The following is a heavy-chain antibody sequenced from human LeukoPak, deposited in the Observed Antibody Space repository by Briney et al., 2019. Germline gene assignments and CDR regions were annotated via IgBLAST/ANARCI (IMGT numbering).Heavy chain of an antibody. CDR3: ARHAKGPNSYYYYAMDV. Sequence: SETLSLTCTVSGGSISTYYWSWIRQPPGKGLEWIGYIYYGGSTNYNPSLKSRVTISVDTSKTQFSLNLSSVTAADTAVYYCARHAKGPNSYYYYAMDVWGQGTTVTVSS. CDR2: IYYGGST. CDR1: GGSISTYY. V-gene: IGHV4-59*08. J-gene: IGHJ6*02. D-gene: IGHD4/OR15-4a*01.